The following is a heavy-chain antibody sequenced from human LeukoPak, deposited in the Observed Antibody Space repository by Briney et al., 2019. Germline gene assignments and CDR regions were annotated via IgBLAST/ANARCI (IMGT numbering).Heavy chain of an antibody. CDR2: IYSRGST. V-gene: IGHV3-53*01. D-gene: IGHD6-6*01. Sequence: LPGGSLRVSCAASGFTVSNHYMSWVRQAPGKGLEWVSVIYSRGSTENADSVKGRFTISRDNSNNTMHLQMNSLRAEDTAVYYCARVMVEYSSSSVNYFYYMDVWGKGTTVTVSS. CDR3: ARVMVEYSSSSVNYFYYMDV. CDR1: GFTVSNHY. J-gene: IGHJ6*03.